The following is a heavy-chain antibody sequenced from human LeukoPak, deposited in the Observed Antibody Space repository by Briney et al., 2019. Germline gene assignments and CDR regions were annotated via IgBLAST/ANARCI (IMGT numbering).Heavy chain of an antibody. Sequence: GGSLRLSCTASGFTFSSDWMSWVRHAPGKGLEWVADIKEDGSDKYYVDSVKGRFTISRDNAKNSLYLQMNSLRAEDTAVYYCAKNGHYLDSWGQGTLVTVSS. D-gene: IGHD2-8*01. CDR1: GFTFSSDW. V-gene: IGHV3-7*01. CDR2: IKEDGSDK. CDR3: AKNGHYLDS. J-gene: IGHJ4*02.